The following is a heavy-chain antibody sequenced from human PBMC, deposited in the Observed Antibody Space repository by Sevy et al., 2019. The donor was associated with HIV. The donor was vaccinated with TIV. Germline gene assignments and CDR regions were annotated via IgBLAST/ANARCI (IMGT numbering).Heavy chain of an antibody. CDR3: ATERRDSSGFDD. V-gene: IGHV4-59*01. CDR2: IYYSGST. J-gene: IGHJ4*02. CDR1: GGSISSYY. D-gene: IGHD3-22*01. Sequence: SETLSLTCTVSGGSISSYYWSWIRQPPGKELEWIGYIYYSGSTNYNPSLKSRVTISVDTSKNQFSLKLSSVTAADTAVYYCATERRDSSGFDDWGQGTLVTVSS.